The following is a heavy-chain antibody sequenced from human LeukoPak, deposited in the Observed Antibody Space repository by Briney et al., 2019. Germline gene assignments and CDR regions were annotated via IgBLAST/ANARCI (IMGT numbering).Heavy chain of an antibody. CDR2: ISSSSSTI. J-gene: IGHJ6*02. D-gene: IGHD6-19*01. V-gene: IGHV3-48*04. CDR1: GFTFSSYS. Sequence: GGSLRLSCAASGFTFSSYSMNWVRQAPGKGLEWVSYISSSSSTIYYADSVKGRFTISRDNAKNSLYLQMNSLRAEDTAVYYCAREYSSGRLGYYYYGMDVWGQGTTVTVSS. CDR3: AREYSSGRLGYYYYGMDV.